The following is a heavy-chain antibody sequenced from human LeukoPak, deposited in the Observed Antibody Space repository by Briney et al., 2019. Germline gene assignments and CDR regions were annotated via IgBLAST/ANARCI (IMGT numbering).Heavy chain of an antibody. J-gene: IGHJ4*02. CDR3: ASSGTNFDY. V-gene: IGHV4-34*01. D-gene: IGHD1-26*01. CDR2: INHSGST. CDR1: GGSFSGYY. Sequence: SETLSLTCAVYGGSFSGYYWSWIRQPPGKGLEWIGEINHSGSTNYNPSLKSRVTISVDTSKNRFSLKLSSVTAADTAVYYCASSGTNFDYWGQGTLVTVSS.